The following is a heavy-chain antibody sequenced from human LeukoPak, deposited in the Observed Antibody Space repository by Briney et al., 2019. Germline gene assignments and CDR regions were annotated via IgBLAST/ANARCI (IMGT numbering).Heavy chain of an antibody. CDR2: IKQDGSEK. J-gene: IGHJ4*02. CDR1: GFTFSSYW. D-gene: IGHD3-16*01. CDR3: ARDHGGAKEDYYFDY. Sequence: GGSLRLSCAASGFTFSSYWMSWVRQAPGKGLEWVANIKQDGSEKYYVDSVKGRFTIPRDNAKNSLYLQMNSLRAEDTAVYYCARDHGGAKEDYYFDYWGQGTLVTVSS. V-gene: IGHV3-7*01.